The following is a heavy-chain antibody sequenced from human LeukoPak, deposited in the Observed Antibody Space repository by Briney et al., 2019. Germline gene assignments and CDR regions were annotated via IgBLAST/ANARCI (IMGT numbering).Heavy chain of an antibody. D-gene: IGHD3-16*01. CDR3: AKANTGGGSNNLGYFHH. Sequence: GGALRLSYAASGLTFRTYGMHWVRQAPAKGLECVAFMRNDGSNKYYADSVRGRFTISRDNYKNTLYLQMNSLKAEDTAVYYCAKANTGGGSNNLGYFHHWGQGTLVTVSS. CDR2: MRNDGSNK. V-gene: IGHV3-30*02. CDR1: GLTFRTYG. J-gene: IGHJ1*01.